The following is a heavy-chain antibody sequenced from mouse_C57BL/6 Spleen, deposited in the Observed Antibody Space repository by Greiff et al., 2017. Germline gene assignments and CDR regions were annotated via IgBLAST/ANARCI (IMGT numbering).Heavy chain of an antibody. CDR2: ISSGSSTI. V-gene: IGHV5-17*03. Sequence: EVKLVESGGGLVKPGGSLKLSCAASGFTFSDYGMHWVRQAPEKGLEWVAYISSGSSTIYYADTVKGRCTISRDNDKNTLFLQMNSLRSEDAAMYYCGRPRRGNYGAMDYWGQGTSVTVSS. CDR1: GFTFSDYG. D-gene: IGHD2-1*01. J-gene: IGHJ4*01. CDR3: GRPRRGNYGAMDY.